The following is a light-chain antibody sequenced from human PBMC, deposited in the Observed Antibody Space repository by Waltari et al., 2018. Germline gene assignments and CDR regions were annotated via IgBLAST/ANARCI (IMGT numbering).Light chain of an antibody. CDR1: QSVSSN. CDR2: GAS. V-gene: IGKV3-15*01. Sequence: EIVMTQSPAPLSVSPGERATLSCRACQSVSSNLAWFQQKPGQAPRLLIYGASTRATGIPAGFSGSGSGTEFTLTISSLQSEDFAVYYCHQYENWPYTFGQGTKLEIK. J-gene: IGKJ2*01. CDR3: HQYENWPYT.